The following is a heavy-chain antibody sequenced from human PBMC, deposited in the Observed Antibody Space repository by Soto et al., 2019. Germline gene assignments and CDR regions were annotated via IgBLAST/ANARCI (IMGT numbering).Heavy chain of an antibody. V-gene: IGHV3-53*01. J-gene: IGHJ5*02. CDR1: GFSVSSNY. Sequence: PGGSLRLSCAISGFSVSSNYLSWIRQAPGKGLEWVSVHYSGRSTYYADSVQGRFTISRDKSNNTLYLQMRRVRAEDTAVYFCARHRHPRGTVGATSPLDPWGQGTQVTVSS. D-gene: IGHD1-26*01. CDR3: ARHRHPRGTVGATSPLDP. CDR2: HYSGRST.